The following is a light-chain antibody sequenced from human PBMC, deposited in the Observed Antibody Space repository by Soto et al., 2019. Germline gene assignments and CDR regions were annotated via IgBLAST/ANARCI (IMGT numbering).Light chain of an antibody. CDR2: GAS. J-gene: IGKJ4*01. CDR1: QSISSSY. CDR3: QQYGCPPRT. Sequence: EIVITHSSVTLSCSPGGRATLSCRASQSISSSYFAWYQQKPGQAPRLLIYGASSGATGIPGRCSGRGSGAVFTLTISRLDPEDSVVYYWQQYGCPPRTFGGGTKVDIK. V-gene: IGKV3-20*01.